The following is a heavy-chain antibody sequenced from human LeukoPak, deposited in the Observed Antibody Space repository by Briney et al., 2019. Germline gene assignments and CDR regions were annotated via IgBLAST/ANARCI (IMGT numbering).Heavy chain of an antibody. CDR2: IYTSGST. CDR1: GGSISSGSHN. J-gene: IGHJ4*02. CDR3: ARDYGGAVAE. V-gene: IGHV4-61*02. D-gene: IGHD6-19*01. Sequence: SETLSLTCTVSGGSISSGSHNWSWIRQPAGKGLEWIGRIYTSGSTNYNPSLKSRVPISVDTYKPQFSLKLSCVSAADTGVYYCARDYGGAVAEWGQGTVVSVCS.